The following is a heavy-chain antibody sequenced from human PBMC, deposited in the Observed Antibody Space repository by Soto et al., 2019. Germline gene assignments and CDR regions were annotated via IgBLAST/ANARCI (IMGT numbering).Heavy chain of an antibody. CDR1: GFTFSSYA. Sequence: EVQLLESGGGLVQPGGSLRLSCAASGFTFSSYAMSWVRQAPGKGLEWVSAISGSGCSTYYADSVKGRFTISRDNSKNTLYLQMNSLRAEDTAVYYCAKDPSSYSSSGDYWGQGTLVTVSS. J-gene: IGHJ4*02. CDR2: ISGSGCST. V-gene: IGHV3-23*01. D-gene: IGHD6-13*01. CDR3: AKDPSSYSSSGDY.